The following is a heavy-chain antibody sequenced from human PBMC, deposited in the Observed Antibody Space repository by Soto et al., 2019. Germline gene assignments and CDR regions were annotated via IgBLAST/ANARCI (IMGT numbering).Heavy chain of an antibody. D-gene: IGHD2-8*02. CDR1: GGSFSGYY. Sequence: QVQLQQWGAGLLKPSETLSLTCAVYGGSFSGYYWTWIRQPPGTGLVWIGEINHSGSTNYNPSLKRRVTISVDTSKNQFSLKLTAVTAADTAVYSCARDKITGLFDYWGQGTLVTVSS. V-gene: IGHV4-34*01. CDR3: ARDKITGLFDY. CDR2: INHSGST. J-gene: IGHJ4*02.